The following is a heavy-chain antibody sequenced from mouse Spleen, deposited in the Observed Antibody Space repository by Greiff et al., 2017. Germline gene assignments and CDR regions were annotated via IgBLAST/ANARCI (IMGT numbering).Heavy chain of an antibody. D-gene: IGHD2-4*01. V-gene: IGHV1-80*01. CDR2: IYPGDGDT. CDR1: GYAFSSYW. CDR3: ARLAYDYDGGYAMDY. J-gene: IGHJ4*01. Sequence: QVQLQQSGAELVKPGASVKISCKASGYAFSSYWMNWVKQRPGKGLAWIGQIYPGDGDTNYNGKFKGKATLTADKSSSTAYMQLSSLTSEDSAVYFCARLAYDYDGGYAMDYWGQGTSVTVSS.